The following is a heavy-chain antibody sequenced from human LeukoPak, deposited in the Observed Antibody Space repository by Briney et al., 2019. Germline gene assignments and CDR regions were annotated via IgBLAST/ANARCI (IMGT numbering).Heavy chain of an antibody. CDR3: ARAPLDSNGYSFDY. CDR1: GFTFSGYG. Sequence: GGSLRLSCEASGFTFSGYGMHWVRQAPGKGLEWVAVIWYDGSNKYYADSVTGRFTVSRDNSKSTLYLQMSSLRAEDTAVYYCARAPLDSNGYSFDYWGQGTLVTVSS. CDR2: IWYDGSNK. D-gene: IGHD3-22*01. V-gene: IGHV3-33*01. J-gene: IGHJ4*02.